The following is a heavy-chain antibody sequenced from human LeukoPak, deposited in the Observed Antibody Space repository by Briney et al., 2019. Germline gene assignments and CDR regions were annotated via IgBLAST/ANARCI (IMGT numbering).Heavy chain of an antibody. Sequence: GGSLRLSCAASGFTFTHSWMSWVRQAPGKGLEWVANIKQDGSEKYYVDSVEGRFTISRDSAKNSVSLQMNSLRGEDTAVYYCVRALGSSSADYWGQGTLVTVSS. D-gene: IGHD6-6*01. V-gene: IGHV3-7*01. CDR1: GFTFTHSW. CDR3: VRALGSSSADY. CDR2: IKQDGSEK. J-gene: IGHJ4*02.